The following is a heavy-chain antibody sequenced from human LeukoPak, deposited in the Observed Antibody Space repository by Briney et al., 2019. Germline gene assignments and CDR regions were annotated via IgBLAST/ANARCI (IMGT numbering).Heavy chain of an antibody. J-gene: IGHJ3*02. V-gene: IGHV4-39*01. D-gene: IGHD5-12*01. Sequence: SETLSLTCTVSGGSISSSSYYWGWIRQPQGKGLEWIVSIYYSGSTYYTPSLKSRVTISVDTSKNQFSLKLSSVTAADTAVYYCARHSRSGYSGYENAFDIWGQGTMVTVSS. CDR1: GGSISSSSYY. CDR2: IYYSGST. CDR3: ARHSRSGYSGYENAFDI.